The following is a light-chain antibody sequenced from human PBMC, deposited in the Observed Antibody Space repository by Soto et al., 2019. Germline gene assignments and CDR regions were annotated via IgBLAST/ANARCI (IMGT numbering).Light chain of an antibody. CDR3: QQGDSFPIT. Sequence: DIQMTQSPSSVSASVGDRVTITCRASQSISNSLAWYQQKPGTVPKLLIYAASSLQSGVPSRFSGSGAGTEFTLSITSLQPEDFGTYYCQQGDSFPITFGQGTRLDIK. V-gene: IGKV1-12*01. J-gene: IGKJ5*01. CDR2: AAS. CDR1: QSISNS.